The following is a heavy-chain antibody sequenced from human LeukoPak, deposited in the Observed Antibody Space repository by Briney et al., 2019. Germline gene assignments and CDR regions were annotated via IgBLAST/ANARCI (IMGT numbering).Heavy chain of an antibody. CDR3: ARGWEQQLVFVY. J-gene: IGHJ4*02. V-gene: IGHV4-30-2*01. CDR1: GGSISSGGYS. CDR2: IYHSGST. D-gene: IGHD6-13*01. Sequence: SETLSLTCAVSGGSISSGGYSWSWIRQPPGKGLEWIGYIYHSGSTYYNPSLKSRVSISVDRSKNQFSLKLSSVTAADTAVYYCARGWEQQLVFVYWGQRTLVTVSS.